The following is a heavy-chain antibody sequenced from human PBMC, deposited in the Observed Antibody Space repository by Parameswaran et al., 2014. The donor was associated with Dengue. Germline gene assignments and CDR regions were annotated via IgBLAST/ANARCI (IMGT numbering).Heavy chain of an antibody. CDR1: GYTFTSYG. CDR3: ARAMGYSSSWYPTRYYYGMDV. D-gene: IGHD6-13*01. Sequence: PGASVKVSCKASGYTFTSYGISWVRQAPGQGLEWMGWISAYNGNTNYAQKLQGRVTMTTDTSTSTAYMELRSLRSDDTAVYYCARAMGYSSSWYPTRYYYGMDVWGQGTTVTVSS. J-gene: IGHJ6*02. V-gene: IGHV1-18*01. CDR2: ISAYNGNT.